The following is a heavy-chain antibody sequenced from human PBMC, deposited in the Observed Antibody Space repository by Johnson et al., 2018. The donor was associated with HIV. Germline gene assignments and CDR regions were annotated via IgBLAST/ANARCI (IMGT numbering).Heavy chain of an antibody. J-gene: IGHJ3*02. D-gene: IGHD3-10*01. CDR3: AREAITMARGRAFDI. V-gene: IGHV3-30*03. CDR2: ISFDGGNK. Sequence: QAQLVESGGGVVQPGRSLRLSCAASGFTFSTYGIHWVRQAPGKGLEWVAVISFDGGNKYYSDSVKGRFTISRDNSKNTLYLQMNRLRAEDTAVDYGAREAITMARGRAFDIWGQGTMVTVSS. CDR1: GFTFSTYG.